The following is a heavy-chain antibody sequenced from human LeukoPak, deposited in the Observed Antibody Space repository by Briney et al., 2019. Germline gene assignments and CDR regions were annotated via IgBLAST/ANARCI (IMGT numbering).Heavy chain of an antibody. CDR2: IYYSGST. Sequence: SETLSLTCTVSGGSISSGDYYWGWIRQPPGKGLEWIGSIYYSGSTYYNPSLKSRVTISVDTSKNQFSLKLSSVTAADTAVYYCAAVGIVVVVAAGYWGQGTLVTVSS. CDR1: GGSISSGDYY. CDR3: AAVGIVVVVAAGY. D-gene: IGHD2-15*01. V-gene: IGHV4-39*07. J-gene: IGHJ4*02.